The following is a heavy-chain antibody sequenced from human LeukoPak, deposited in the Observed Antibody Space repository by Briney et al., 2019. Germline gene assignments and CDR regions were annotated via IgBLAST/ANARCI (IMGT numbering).Heavy chain of an antibody. D-gene: IGHD5-18*01. CDR2: IKQDGSEK. V-gene: IGHV3-7*01. CDR1: GFTFSSYW. CDR3: ARGRSYGPRPCDF. J-gene: IGHJ4*02. Sequence: PGGSLRLSCAASGFTFSSYWMSWVRQAPGKGLEWVANIKQDGSEKYYVDSVKGRFTISRDNAKNTLYLQMNRLRAEDTAVYYCARGRSYGPRPCDFWGQGTLITVSS.